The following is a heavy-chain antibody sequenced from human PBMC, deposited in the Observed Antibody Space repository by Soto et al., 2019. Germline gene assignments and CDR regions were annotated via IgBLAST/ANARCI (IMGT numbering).Heavy chain of an antibody. CDR1: GGSISSYY. CDR3: ARDRPHRGYSYGGLDY. J-gene: IGHJ4*02. Sequence: SATLSLTCTVSGGSISSYYWGWIRQPAGKGLEWIGRIYTSGSTNYNPSLKSRVTMSVDTSKNQFSLKLSSVTAADTAVYYCARDRPHRGYSYGGLDYWGQGTLVTVSS. CDR2: IYTSGST. D-gene: IGHD5-18*01. V-gene: IGHV4-4*07.